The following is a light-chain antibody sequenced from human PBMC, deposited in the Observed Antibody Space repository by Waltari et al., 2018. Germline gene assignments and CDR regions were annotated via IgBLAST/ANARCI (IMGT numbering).Light chain of an antibody. J-gene: IGKJ1*01. CDR1: QDINNS. V-gene: IGKV1-NL1*01. CDR3: QQLYSTPLT. Sequence: DIQMTQSPSSLSASVGDRVTVTCRASQDINNSLDWYHQKPGQAPTILLYVASTLASGVPSRFSGGGSGTEYTLTISSLQPEDFAIYFCQQLYSTPLTFGQGTKVDIK. CDR2: VAS.